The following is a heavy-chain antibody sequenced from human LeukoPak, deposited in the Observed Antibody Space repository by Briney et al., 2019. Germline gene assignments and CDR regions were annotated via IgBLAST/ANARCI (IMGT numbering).Heavy chain of an antibody. CDR3: ARGSWSSSIDY. D-gene: IGHD6-6*01. CDR2: IYYSGST. V-gene: IGHV4-30-4*08. Sequence: SETLSLTCTVSGGSFSSGSYYWSWIRQPPGKGPEWIGYIYYSGSTYYNPSLKSRVTISGDTSKNQFSLKVNSVTAADTAVYYCARGSWSSSIDYWGQGTLVTVSS. J-gene: IGHJ4*02. CDR1: GGSFSSGSYY.